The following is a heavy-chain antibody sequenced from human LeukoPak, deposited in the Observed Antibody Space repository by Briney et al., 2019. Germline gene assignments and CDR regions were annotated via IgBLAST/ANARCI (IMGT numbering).Heavy chain of an antibody. D-gene: IGHD6-13*01. Sequence: SVKVSCKASGGTFSSYAISWVRQAPGQGLEWMGGIIPIFGTANYAQKFQGRVTITTDESTSTAYMELSSLGSEDTAVYYCARGPYSSPPNYYYYYMDVWGIGTTVTVSS. CDR2: IIPIFGTA. CDR3: ARGPYSSPPNYYYYYMDV. CDR1: GGTFSSYA. V-gene: IGHV1-69*05. J-gene: IGHJ6*03.